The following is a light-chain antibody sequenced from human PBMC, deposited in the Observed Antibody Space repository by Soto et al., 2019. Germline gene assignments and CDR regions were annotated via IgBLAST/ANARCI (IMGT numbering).Light chain of an antibody. J-gene: IGKJ3*01. CDR1: QDSGKY. Sequence: DIQMTQSPSSLSASVGDRVTITCQASQDSGKYLSWYQQKPGKAPKLLIYDASNLEIGVPTRFRGSGSGTDFTFTINSLQPEDVATYYCQQYDNLPFSFGPGTKVDIK. V-gene: IGKV1-33*01. CDR2: DAS. CDR3: QQYDNLPFS.